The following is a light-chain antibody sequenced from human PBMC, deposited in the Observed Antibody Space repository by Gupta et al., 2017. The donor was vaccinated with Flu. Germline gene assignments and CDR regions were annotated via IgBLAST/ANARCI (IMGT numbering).Light chain of an antibody. V-gene: IGKV3-20*01. J-gene: IGKJ1*01. CDR3: QQYGSSPWT. Sequence: EIVLTQSPGTLSLSPGERATLSCSASQSVSSSYSAWYQQKPGQAPRLLIYGASSRATGIPDRFSGSGSGTDFTLTISRLEPEDFAVYYCQQYGSSPWTFGQGTKVEIK. CDR2: GAS. CDR1: QSVSSSY.